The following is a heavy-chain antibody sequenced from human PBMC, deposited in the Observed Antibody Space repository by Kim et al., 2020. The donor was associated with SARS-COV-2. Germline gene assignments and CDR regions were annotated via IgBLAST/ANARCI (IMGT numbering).Heavy chain of an antibody. CDR2: IYCNGKRV. V-gene: IGHV3-9*01. D-gene: IGHD3-16*01. J-gene: IGHJ4*02. Sequence: GGSLRLSCAGSGFACDDYAMHWVRQRPGKGLEWVAGIYCNGKRVDYADSVTGRFTISRDSAKNTLYLQMNGLRVEDTAYYCAKDVTPGGADFWGQGILVIVS. CDR3: AKDVTPGGADF. CDR1: GFACDDYA.